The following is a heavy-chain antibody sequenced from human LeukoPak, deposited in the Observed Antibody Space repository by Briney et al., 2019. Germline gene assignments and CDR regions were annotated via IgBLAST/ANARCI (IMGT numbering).Heavy chain of an antibody. Sequence: SETLSLTCTVSGGSIGNHCWDWIRQPPGKGLEWVGSICYSGSTYYNPSPWSRVAVSVDTSKNQFSLEVRSVTAADTAVYYCARRPLGYWDYWGQGTLVSVS. V-gene: IGHV4-39*01. D-gene: IGHD7-27*01. CDR1: GGSIGNHC. CDR2: ICYSGST. CDR3: ARRPLGYWDY. J-gene: IGHJ4*02.